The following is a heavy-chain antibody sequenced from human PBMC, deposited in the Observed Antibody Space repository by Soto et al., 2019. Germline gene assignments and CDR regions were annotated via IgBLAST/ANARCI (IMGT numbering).Heavy chain of an antibody. CDR1: GFTFSSYS. V-gene: IGHV3-21*01. Sequence: GGSLRLSCAASGFTFSSYSMNWVRQAPGKGLEWVSSISSSSSYIYYADSVKGRFTISRGNAKNSLYLQMNSLRAEDTAVYYCARDRRVTSRYYYYGMDVWGQGTTVTVSS. J-gene: IGHJ6*02. CDR2: ISSSSSYI. D-gene: IGHD4-4*01. CDR3: ARDRRVTSRYYYYGMDV.